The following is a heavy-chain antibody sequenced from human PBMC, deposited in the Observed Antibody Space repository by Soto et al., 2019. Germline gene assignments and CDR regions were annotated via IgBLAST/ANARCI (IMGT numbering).Heavy chain of an antibody. Sequence: GGSLRLSCAASGFTFSSYSMNWVRQAPGKGLEWVSYISSSSSTIYYADSVKGRFTISRDNAKNSLYLHMNSLRAEDTAVYYCARSRQLDSWGQGTLVTVSS. V-gene: IGHV3-48*04. D-gene: IGHD1-1*01. CDR1: GFTFSSYS. J-gene: IGHJ4*02. CDR2: ISSSSSTI. CDR3: ARSRQLDS.